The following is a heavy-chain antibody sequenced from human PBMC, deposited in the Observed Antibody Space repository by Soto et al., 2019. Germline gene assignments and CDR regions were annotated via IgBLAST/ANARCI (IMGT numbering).Heavy chain of an antibody. Sequence: ASVKVSCKASGYTFTSYGISWVRQAPGQGLEWMGWISAYNGNTNYAQKLQGRVTMTTDTSTSTAYMERRSLRSDDTAVYYCARDVGSSSRGDAFDIWGQGTMVTVSS. V-gene: IGHV1-18*01. D-gene: IGHD6-13*01. CDR2: ISAYNGNT. CDR1: GYTFTSYG. J-gene: IGHJ3*02. CDR3: ARDVGSSSRGDAFDI.